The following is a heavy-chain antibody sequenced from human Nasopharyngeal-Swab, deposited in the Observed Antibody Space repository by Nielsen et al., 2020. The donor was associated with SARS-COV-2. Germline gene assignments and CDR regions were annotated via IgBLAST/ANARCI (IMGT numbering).Heavy chain of an antibody. CDR1: GGSISSYY. V-gene: IGHV4-34*01. CDR3: ARGRRDFVVALGAQFDY. CDR2: IIHSGST. Sequence: GSLRLSCTVSGGSISSYYWSWLRQPPGKGLEWIGEIIHSGSTNYNPTLKSRVTISVDTSKNQFSLKLSSVTAADTAVYYCARGRRDFVVALGAQFDYWGQGTLVTVSS. J-gene: IGHJ4*02. D-gene: IGHD2-15*01.